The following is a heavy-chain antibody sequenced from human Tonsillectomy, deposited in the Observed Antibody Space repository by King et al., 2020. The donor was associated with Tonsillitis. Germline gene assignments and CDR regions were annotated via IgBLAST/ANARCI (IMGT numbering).Heavy chain of an antibody. D-gene: IGHD3-22*01. J-gene: IGHJ4*02. CDR2: ISAYNGNT. CDR3: ARVGDYYDGSPRRVYFDY. V-gene: IGHV1-18*01. Sequence: QLVQSGAEVKKPGASVKVSCKASGYTFTSYGISWVRQAPGQGLEWMGWISAYNGNTNYAQKLQGRVTMTTDKSTSTAYMELRSLRSDDPAVYYCARVGDYYDGSPRRVYFDYWRQGTLVTVPT. CDR1: GYTFTSYG.